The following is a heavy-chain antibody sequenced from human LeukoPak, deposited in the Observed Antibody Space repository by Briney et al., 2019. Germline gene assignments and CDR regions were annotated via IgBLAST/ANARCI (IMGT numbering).Heavy chain of an antibody. CDR1: GFTFSSYA. CDR2: ISSSSSYI. J-gene: IGHJ4*02. Sequence: PGGSLRLSCAASGFTFSSYAMNWVRQAPGKGLEWVSSISSSSSYIYYADSVKGRFTISRDNAKNSLYLQMNSLRAEDTAVYYCARYVPTTQNFDYWGQGTLVTVSS. CDR3: ARYVPTTQNFDY. D-gene: IGHD3-16*01. V-gene: IGHV3-21*01.